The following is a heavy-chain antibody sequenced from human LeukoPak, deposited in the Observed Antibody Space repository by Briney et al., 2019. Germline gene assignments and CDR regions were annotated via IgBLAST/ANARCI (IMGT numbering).Heavy chain of an antibody. J-gene: IGHJ4*02. CDR3: ARAGTTTENDY. CDR1: GFTFSSNW. Sequence: GGSLRLSCATSGFTFSSNWMSWVRHVPGRGLDWVANIKPDGSAQYYAASVKGRFAVSRDNAKNSVYLQMNSLRVEDTAVYYCARAGTTTENDYWGQGTLVTVSS. D-gene: IGHD1-1*01. CDR2: IKPDGSAQ. V-gene: IGHV3-7*01.